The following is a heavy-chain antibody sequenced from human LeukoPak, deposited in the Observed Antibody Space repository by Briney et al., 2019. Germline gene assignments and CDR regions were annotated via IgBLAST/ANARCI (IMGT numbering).Heavy chain of an antibody. J-gene: IGHJ6*02. D-gene: IGHD3-3*01. CDR1: GFTFTSYA. CDR2: ISGDGGNT. Sequence: GGSLRLPCAASGFTFTSYAMSWVRQAPGKGLEWVSAISGDGGNTYYADSVKGRFTISRDYSKNTLYLQMNSLRAEDTAVYYCAAAYFGVDQYYYGMDVWGQGTTVTVSS. V-gene: IGHV3-23*01. CDR3: AAAYFGVDQYYYGMDV.